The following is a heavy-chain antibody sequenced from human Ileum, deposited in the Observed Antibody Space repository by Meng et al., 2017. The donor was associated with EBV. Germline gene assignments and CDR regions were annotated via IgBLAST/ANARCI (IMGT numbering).Heavy chain of an antibody. CDR3: AKNGEKYFEY. CDR2: MSDSGIT. V-gene: IGHV4-4*02. J-gene: IGHJ4*02. Sequence: QVHRPESGPGLVNPSGTLSLTCAVSGGSISVINWWSWVRQSPEKGLEWIGEMSDSGITHYNPSLKSRVTISADKSNNQFSLKLTSVTSADTAVYFCAKNGEKYFEYWGQGTLVTVSS. CDR1: GGSISVINW.